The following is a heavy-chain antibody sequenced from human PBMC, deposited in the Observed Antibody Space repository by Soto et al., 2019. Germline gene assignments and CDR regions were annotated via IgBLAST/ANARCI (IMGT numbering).Heavy chain of an antibody. Sequence: EVQLVESGGGLVQPGGSLRLSCAASGFTFNTYWMSWVRQAPGKGLEWVANMKKDGSLTHYLDSVRGRFTIARDNAKSSLYLEMNGLTAEDTGVYYCVRGRDGFNDAWLGPWGQGTLVIV. CDR3: VRGRDGFNDAWLGP. J-gene: IGHJ5*02. V-gene: IGHV3-7*01. D-gene: IGHD1-1*01. CDR1: GFTFNTYW. CDR2: MKKDGSLT.